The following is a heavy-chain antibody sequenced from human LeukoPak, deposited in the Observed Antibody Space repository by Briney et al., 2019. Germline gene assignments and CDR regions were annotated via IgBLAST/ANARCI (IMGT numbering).Heavy chain of an antibody. Sequence: PGGSLRLSCAASGFTFSSYWMSWVRQAPGKGLEWVANIRQDGSEKYYVDSLKGRFTISRDNAKKSLYLQMNSLRAEDPAVYYCAKERNTGGGYYYHMDVWGRGTTVTVSS. D-gene: IGHD3-16*01. CDR2: IRQDGSEK. V-gene: IGHV3-7*01. J-gene: IGHJ6*03. CDR1: GFTFSSYW. CDR3: AKERNTGGGYYYHMDV.